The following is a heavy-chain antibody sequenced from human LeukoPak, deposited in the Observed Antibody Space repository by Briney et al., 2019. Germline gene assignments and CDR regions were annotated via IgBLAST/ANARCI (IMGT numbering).Heavy chain of an antibody. Sequence: SETLSLTCTVSGGSISSYYWSWIRQPPGKGLELIGYIYYSGSSNYNPSLKSRVTISVDTSKNQFSLKLTCVTDADTAVYYCARHNRDMIRNGFDLWGQGTLVTVSS. D-gene: IGHD3-10*01. CDR1: GGSISSYY. J-gene: IGHJ5*02. V-gene: IGHV4-59*08. CDR3: ARHNRDMIRNGFDL. CDR2: IYYSGSS.